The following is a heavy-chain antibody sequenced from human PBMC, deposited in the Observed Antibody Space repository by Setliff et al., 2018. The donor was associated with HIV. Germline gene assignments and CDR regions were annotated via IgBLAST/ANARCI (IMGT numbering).Heavy chain of an antibody. CDR2: IHTSGST. Sequence: NPSETLSLTCTVSGGSISSGSYYWSWSRQPAGKGLEWIGHIHTSGSTKYNPSLKSRVTISADTSKNQFSLKLSSLTAADTAVYYCARRLQFLEFLHGVGGLDVWGQGTTVTVSS. CDR1: GGSISSGSYY. D-gene: IGHD3-3*01. V-gene: IGHV4-61*09. J-gene: IGHJ6*02. CDR3: ARRLQFLEFLHGVGGLDV.